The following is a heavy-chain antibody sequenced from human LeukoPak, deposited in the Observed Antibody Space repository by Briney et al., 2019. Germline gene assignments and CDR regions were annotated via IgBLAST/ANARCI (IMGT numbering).Heavy chain of an antibody. CDR2: ISYDGSDK. Sequence: GRSLRLSCAASGFTFSSYAMHWVRQAPGKGLEWVAVISYDGSDKYYADSVKGRFTISRDNSKDTLYLQMNSLRAEDTAVYYCSRISVTAMITTVGYYGMDVWGQGTTVTVSS. CDR1: GFTFSSYA. V-gene: IGHV3-30-3*01. D-gene: IGHD5-18*01. CDR3: SRISVTAMITTVGYYGMDV. J-gene: IGHJ6*02.